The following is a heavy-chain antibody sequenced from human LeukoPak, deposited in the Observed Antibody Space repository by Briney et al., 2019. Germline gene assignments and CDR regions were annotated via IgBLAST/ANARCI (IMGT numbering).Heavy chain of an antibody. Sequence: GGSLRLSCAASGFTFSRNSMNWVRQAPGKGLEWVSGISGSGGSTYYADSVKGRFTISRDNSKNTLYLQMNSLRAEDTAVYYCAKDRRAGSYDYWGQGTLVTVSS. CDR3: AKDRRAGSYDY. CDR1: GFTFSRNS. CDR2: ISGSGGST. D-gene: IGHD3-10*01. V-gene: IGHV3-23*01. J-gene: IGHJ4*02.